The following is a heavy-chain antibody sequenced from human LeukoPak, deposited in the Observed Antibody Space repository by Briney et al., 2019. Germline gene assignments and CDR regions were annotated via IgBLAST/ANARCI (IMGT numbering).Heavy chain of an antibody. J-gene: IGHJ5*02. CDR2: ISAYNGNT. CDR1: GYTFTSYG. D-gene: IGHD6-13*01. CDR3: ARESIGYSSSDGWFDP. Sequence: ASVKVSCKASGYTFTSYGISWVRQAPGQGLAWMGWISAYNGNTNYAQKLQGRVTMTTDTSTSTAYMELRSLRSDDTAVYYCARESIGYSSSDGWFDPWGQGTLVTVSS. V-gene: IGHV1-18*01.